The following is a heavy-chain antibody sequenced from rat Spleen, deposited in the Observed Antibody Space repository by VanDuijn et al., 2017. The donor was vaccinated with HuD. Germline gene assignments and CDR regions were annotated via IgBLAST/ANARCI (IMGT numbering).Heavy chain of an antibody. CDR3: ATLRWGDY. CDR1: GFTFSDYN. J-gene: IGHJ2*01. Sequence: EVQLVESGGGLVQPGRSLKLSCAASGFTFSDYNMAWVRQAPKKGLGWVATIIYDCSRTYYRDSVKGRFTISRDNAKSTLYLQMDSLRSEDTATYYCATLRWGDYWGQGVMVTVSS. CDR2: IIYDCSRT. D-gene: IGHD5-1*01. V-gene: IGHV5S10*01.